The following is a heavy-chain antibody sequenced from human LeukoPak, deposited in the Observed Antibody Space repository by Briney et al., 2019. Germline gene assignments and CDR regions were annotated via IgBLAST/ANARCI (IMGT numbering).Heavy chain of an antibody. CDR1: GGSFSGYY. CDR3: AMATDYYYGMDV. V-gene: IGHV4-34*01. CDR2: INHRGST. J-gene: IGHJ6*02. Sequence: SETLSLTCAVYGGSFSGYYWSWIRQPPGKGLEWIGEINHRGSTNYNPSLKSRVTISVDTSKNQFSLKLSSVTAADTAVYYCAMATDYYYGMDVWGQGTTVTVSS. D-gene: IGHD5-12*01.